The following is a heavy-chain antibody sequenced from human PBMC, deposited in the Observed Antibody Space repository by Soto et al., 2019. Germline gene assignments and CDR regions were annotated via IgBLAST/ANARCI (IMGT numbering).Heavy chain of an antibody. J-gene: IGHJ4*02. CDR2: IYYSGST. D-gene: IGHD3-3*01. CDR3: AGEGVSRLDY. V-gene: IGHV4-59*01. CDR1: GGSISTYY. Sequence: SETLSLTCTVSGGSISTYYWSWIRQPPGKGLEWIGYIYYSGSTDYNPSLKSRVTISVDTSQNQFSLKLNSVTAADTAVYYCAGEGVSRLDYRGRAALVT.